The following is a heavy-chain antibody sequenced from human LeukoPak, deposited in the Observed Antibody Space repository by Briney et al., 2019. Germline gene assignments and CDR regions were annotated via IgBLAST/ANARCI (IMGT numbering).Heavy chain of an antibody. Sequence: GGSLRLSCAASGFTFSSYAMSWVRQAPGKGLEWVSAISRSGDSTYYADSVKGRFTISRDNSKNTLYLQMNSLRAEDTAVYYCAREFCSSTSCYSGFDPWGQGTLVTVSS. CDR1: GFTFSSYA. D-gene: IGHD2-2*01. CDR3: AREFCSSTSCYSGFDP. J-gene: IGHJ5*02. V-gene: IGHV3-23*01. CDR2: ISRSGDST.